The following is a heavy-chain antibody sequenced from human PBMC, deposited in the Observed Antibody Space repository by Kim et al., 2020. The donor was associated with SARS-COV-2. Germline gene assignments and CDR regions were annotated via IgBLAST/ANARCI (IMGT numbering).Heavy chain of an antibody. CDR2: TYYRSKWYN. CDR3: ARVGDCSSTSCYDYGMDV. CDR1: GDRVSSNSAA. J-gene: IGHJ6*02. V-gene: IGHV6-1*01. Sequence: SQTLSLTCAISGDRVSSNSAAWHWIRQSPSRGLEWLGRTYYRSKWYNDYAVSVKSRITINPDTSKNQFSLQLNSVTPEDTAVYYCARVGDCSSTSCYDYGMDVWGQGTTVTVSS. D-gene: IGHD2-2*01.